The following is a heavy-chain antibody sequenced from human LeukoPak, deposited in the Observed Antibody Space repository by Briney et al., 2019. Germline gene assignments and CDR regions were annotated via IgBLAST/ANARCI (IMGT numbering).Heavy chain of an antibody. V-gene: IGHV3-53*01. J-gene: IGHJ6*02. D-gene: IGHD6-19*01. CDR3: ARDQLFIAVVGWDYYSMDV. Sequence: PGGSLRLSCAASGFTVSSNYMSWVRQAPGKGLEWVSVIYSGGSTYYADSVKGRFTISRDNSKNKVYLQMNSLRAEDTAVYYCARDQLFIAVVGWDYYSMDVWGQGTTVTVSS. CDR2: IYSGGST. CDR1: GFTVSSNY.